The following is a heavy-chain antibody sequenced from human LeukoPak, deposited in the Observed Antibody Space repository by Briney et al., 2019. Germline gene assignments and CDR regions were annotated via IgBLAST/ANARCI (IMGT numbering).Heavy chain of an antibody. J-gene: IGHJ3*02. CDR1: GFTVSSNY. V-gene: IGHV3-53*01. D-gene: IGHD5-18*01. Sequence: GGSLRLSCAASGFTVSSNYMSWVRQAPGKGLEWVSVIYSGGSTYYADSVKGRFTISRDNSKNTLYLQMNSLRAEDTAVYYCAKGGGYSYGSWAFDSWGQGTMVTVSS. CDR3: AKGGGYSYGSWAFDS. CDR2: IYSGGST.